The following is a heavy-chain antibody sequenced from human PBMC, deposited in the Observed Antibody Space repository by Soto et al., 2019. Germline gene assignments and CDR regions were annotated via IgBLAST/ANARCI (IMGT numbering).Heavy chain of an antibody. D-gene: IGHD6-13*01. Sequence: QVQLVQSGAEVKKPGSSVKVSCKASGGSFSSYAISWVRQAPGQGLEWMGGIIPIVGTGNYAQNFQGRVTITADESTSTAYIELSSLRPEDTAMSYCARDLRAAGRPGMEVSGQGTTVNVSS. CDR1: GGSFSSYA. CDR3: ARDLRAAGRPGMEV. V-gene: IGHV1-69*01. J-gene: IGHJ6*02. CDR2: IIPIVGTG.